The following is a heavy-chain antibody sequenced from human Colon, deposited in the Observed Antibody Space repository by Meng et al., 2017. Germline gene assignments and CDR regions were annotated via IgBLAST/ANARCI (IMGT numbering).Heavy chain of an antibody. CDR1: GGSFDSYH. CDR3: ARGYWFDP. V-gene: IGHV4-59*01. CDR2: IDYTGST. Sequence: QVQLQESGPGLVKPSETLSLTCTVSGGSFDSYHWNWIRQPPGEAPEWIGNIDYTGSTNYNPSFKSRVTISVDTSKSQFPLRMTSMTAADTAVYYCARGYWFDPWGQGTLVTVSS. J-gene: IGHJ5*02.